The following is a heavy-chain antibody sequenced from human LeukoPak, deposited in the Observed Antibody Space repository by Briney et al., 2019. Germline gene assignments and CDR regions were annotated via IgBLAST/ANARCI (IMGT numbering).Heavy chain of an antibody. V-gene: IGHV3-30-3*01. D-gene: IGHD6-13*01. CDR3: ARHEQQLGFDY. CDR2: ISYDGSNK. CDR1: GFTFSSYA. J-gene: IGHJ4*02. Sequence: PGRSLRLSCAASGFTFSSYAMRWVRQAPGKGLEWVAVISYDGSNKYYADSVKGRFTISRDNSKNTLYLQMNSLRAEDTAVYYCARHEQQLGFDYWGQGTLVTVSS.